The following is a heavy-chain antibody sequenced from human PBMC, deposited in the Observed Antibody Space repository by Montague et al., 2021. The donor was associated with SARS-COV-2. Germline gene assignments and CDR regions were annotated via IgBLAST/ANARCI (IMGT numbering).Heavy chain of an antibody. CDR2: XYWDDDK. J-gene: IGHJ4*02. CDR1: GFSLSTSGVG. CDR3: ARRSPSFAGPYFDS. Sequence: PALVKPTQTLTLTCTFSGFSLSTSGVGVGWIRQPPGKALEWLALXYWDDDKRYSPSLKRRLTITKDTPKNQVVLTMTNMDPVDTATYYCARRSPSFAGPYFDSWGQGTLVTVSS. V-gene: IGHV2-5*02. D-gene: IGHD3-16*02.